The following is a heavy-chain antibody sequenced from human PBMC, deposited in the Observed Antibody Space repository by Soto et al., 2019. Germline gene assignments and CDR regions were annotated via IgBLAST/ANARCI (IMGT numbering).Heavy chain of an antibody. J-gene: IGHJ1*01. CDR2: INHSGST. Sequence: SETLSLTCAVYGGSFSGYYWSWIRQPPGKGLEWIGEINHSGSTNYNPSLTSRVTISVDTSKNQFSLKLSSVTAPDTAVCYSVRVRSYTRLGYRSGWSSWGQGTLVTVSS. CDR3: VRVRSYTRLGYRSGWSS. D-gene: IGHD6-19*01. V-gene: IGHV4-34*01. CDR1: GGSFSGYY.